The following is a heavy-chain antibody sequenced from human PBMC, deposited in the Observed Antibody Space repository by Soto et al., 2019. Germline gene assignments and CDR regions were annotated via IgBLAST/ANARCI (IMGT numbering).Heavy chain of an antibody. Sequence: QVQLQESGPGLVKPSQTLSVTCTVSGDSITSGPYYWSWVRQLPGRGLEWIGYIYFRGNSYYNPSLKSLITISLDMSKNQFSLELNSVTAADTAVYYCARSGGSNSWYGVFDFWGQGTLVNVSS. J-gene: IGHJ4*02. CDR2: IYFRGNS. V-gene: IGHV4-31*01. CDR1: GDSITSGPYY. CDR3: ARSGGSNSWYGVFDF. D-gene: IGHD2-15*01.